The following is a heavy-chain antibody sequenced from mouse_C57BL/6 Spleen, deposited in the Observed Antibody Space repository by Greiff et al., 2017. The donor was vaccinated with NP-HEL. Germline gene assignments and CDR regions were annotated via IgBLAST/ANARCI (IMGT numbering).Heavy chain of an antibody. CDR3: ARGNDGHYFDY. CDR2: IDPSDSYT. CDR1: GYTFTSYW. V-gene: IGHV1-50*01. D-gene: IGHD2-3*01. J-gene: IGHJ2*01. Sequence: QVQLKESGAELVKPGASVKLSCKASGYTFTSYWMQWVKQRPGQGLEWIGEIDPSDSYTNYNQKFKGKATLTVDTSSSTAYMQLSSLTSEDSAVYYCARGNDGHYFDYWGQGTTLTVSS.